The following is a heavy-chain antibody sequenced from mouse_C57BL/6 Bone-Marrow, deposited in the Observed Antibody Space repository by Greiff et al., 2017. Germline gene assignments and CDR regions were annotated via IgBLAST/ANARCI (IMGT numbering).Heavy chain of an antibody. CDR1: GFTFSSYG. CDR2: ISSGGSYT. V-gene: IGHV5-6*01. Sequence: EVKLVESGGDLVKPGGSLKLSCAASGFTFSSYGMSWVRQTPDKRLEWVATISSGGSYTYYPDSVKGRFTISRDNAKNTLYLKMSSLKSEDTAMYYGARQDDQDYFDYWGQGTTLTVSS. CDR3: ARQDDQDYFDY. J-gene: IGHJ2*01.